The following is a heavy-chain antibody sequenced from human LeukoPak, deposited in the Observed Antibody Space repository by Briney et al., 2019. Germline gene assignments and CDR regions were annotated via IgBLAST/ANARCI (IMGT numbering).Heavy chain of an antibody. D-gene: IGHD3-3*02. J-gene: IGHJ5*02. V-gene: IGHV1-69*02. Sequence: ASVKVSCKASGGTFSSYTISWVRQAPGQGLEWMGRIIPILGIANYAQKFQGRVTITADKSTSTAYMELRSLRSDDTAVYYCARGPAFLDNWFDPWGQGTLVTVSS. CDR3: ARGPAFLDNWFDP. CDR1: GGTFSSYT. CDR2: IIPILGIA.